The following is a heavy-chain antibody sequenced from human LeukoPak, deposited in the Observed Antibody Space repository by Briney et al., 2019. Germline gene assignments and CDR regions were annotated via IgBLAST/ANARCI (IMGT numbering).Heavy chain of an antibody. CDR2: ISDSSSYI. CDR1: GFTFSSYS. J-gene: IGHJ6*03. Sequence: PGGSLRLSCSASGFTFSSYSMNWVRQAPGKGLEWVSSISDSSSYIFYTDSVKGRFTISRDNAKNSLYLQMNSLRAEDTAVYYCARGFKTPYYYYWYMDVWGKGTTVTVSS. D-gene: IGHD2-15*01. CDR3: ARGFKTPYYYYWYMDV. V-gene: IGHV3-21*01.